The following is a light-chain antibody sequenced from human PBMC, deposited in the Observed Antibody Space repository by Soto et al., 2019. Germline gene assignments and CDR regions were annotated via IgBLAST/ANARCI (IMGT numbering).Light chain of an antibody. CDR2: LGS. J-gene: IGKJ1*01. CDR3: IQAIQAPRT. Sequence: DIVLTQSPLSLPVTPGEPASISCRSSQSLLHSNGNIYLDWYLQKPGQSPQLLIYLGSIRASGVPDRFSGSGSGTDFTLKITRVEAEDDGVYYYIQAIQAPRTFGLGIKVAIK. V-gene: IGKV2-28*01. CDR1: QSLLHSNGNIY.